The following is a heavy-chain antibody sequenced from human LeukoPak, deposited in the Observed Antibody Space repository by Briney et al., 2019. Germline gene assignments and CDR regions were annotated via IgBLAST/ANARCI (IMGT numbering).Heavy chain of an antibody. CDR1: GYTLTELS. CDR2: FDPEDGET. D-gene: IGHD2-8*02. J-gene: IGHJ3*02. Sequence: ASVKVSCKVSGYTLTELSMHWVRQAPGKGLEWMGGFDPEDGETIYAQKFQGRVTMTEDTSTDTAYMELSSLRSDDTAVYYCAVGVLSGGHEWALNIWGQGTMVTVSS. CDR3: AVGVLSGGHEWALNI. V-gene: IGHV1-24*01.